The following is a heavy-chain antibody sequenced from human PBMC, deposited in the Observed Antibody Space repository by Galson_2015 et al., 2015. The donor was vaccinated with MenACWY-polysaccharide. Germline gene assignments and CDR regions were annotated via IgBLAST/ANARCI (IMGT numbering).Heavy chain of an antibody. CDR2: IKNTDGST. D-gene: IGHD5-12*01. CDR1: AFTFRSYV. V-gene: IGHV3-23*01. CDR3: ARGYSAYD. J-gene: IGHJ4*02. Sequence: SLRLSCAASAFTFRSYVMTWVRQAPGKRLEWVSTIKNTDGSTYYADSVKGRFTISRDNAKNTLYLQMNSLRAEDTALYYCARGYSAYDWGQGTLVTVSA.